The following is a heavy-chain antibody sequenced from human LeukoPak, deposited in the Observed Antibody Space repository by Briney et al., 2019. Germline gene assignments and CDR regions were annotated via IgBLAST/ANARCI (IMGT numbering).Heavy chain of an antibody. V-gene: IGHV1-46*01. CDR3: ARAVGNRPFDY. Sequence: ASVKVSCKASGYTFTGYYMHWVRQAPGQGLEWMGIINPSGGSTSYAQKFQGRVTMTRDTSTSTVYMELSSLRSEDTAVYYCARAVGNRPFDYWGQGTLVTVSS. D-gene: IGHD7-27*01. J-gene: IGHJ4*02. CDR2: INPSGGST. CDR1: GYTFTGYY.